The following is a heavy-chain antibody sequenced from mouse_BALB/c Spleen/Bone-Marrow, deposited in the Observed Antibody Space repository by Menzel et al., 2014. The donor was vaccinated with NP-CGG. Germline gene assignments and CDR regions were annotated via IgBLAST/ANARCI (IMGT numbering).Heavy chain of an antibody. D-gene: IGHD1-1*01. Sequence: VQLQQSGAELVKPGASVKLSCTASGFNIKDTYMHWVKQRPEQGLEWIGRIDPANGNTKYDPKFQGKATITADTSSNTASLQRSSLTSEDTAVYYCARGYGSSYGTGYFDVWGAGTTVTVSS. CDR3: ARGYGSSYGTGYFDV. J-gene: IGHJ1*01. V-gene: IGHV14-3*02. CDR1: GFNIKDTY. CDR2: IDPANGNT.